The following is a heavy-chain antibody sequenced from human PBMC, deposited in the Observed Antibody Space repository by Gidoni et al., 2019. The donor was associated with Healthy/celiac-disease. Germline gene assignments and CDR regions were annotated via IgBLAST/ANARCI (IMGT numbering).Heavy chain of an antibody. V-gene: IGHV1-69*10. CDR3: ARVFDTMVRGVTHYGMDV. CDR1: GGPFSSHA. Sequence: QVQLVQSVAEVKKPGSSVKVSCKASGGPFSSHAISWGRQAPGQGLEWMGGIIPILGIANYAQKFQGRVTITADKSTSTAYMELSSLRSEDTAVYYCARVFDTMVRGVTHYGMDVWGQGTTVTVSS. D-gene: IGHD3-10*01. CDR2: IIPILGIA. J-gene: IGHJ6*02.